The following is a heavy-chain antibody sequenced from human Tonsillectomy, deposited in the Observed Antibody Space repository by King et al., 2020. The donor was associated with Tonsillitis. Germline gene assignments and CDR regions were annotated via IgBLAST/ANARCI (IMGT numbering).Heavy chain of an antibody. CDR2: IYYSGGT. CDR3: ASYHCSGTTCYWGY. V-gene: IGHV4-31*03. D-gene: IGHD2-2*01. Sequence: KLQESGPGLVKPSQTLSLTCSVSGGSISSGGYYWSWIRQHPGKGLEWIGYIYYSGGTYYNPSLKSRVTMSVDTSKNQFSLSLTSVTAADTAVYFCASYHCSGTTCYWGYWGQGTLVTVSS. CDR1: GGSISSGGYY. J-gene: IGHJ4*02.